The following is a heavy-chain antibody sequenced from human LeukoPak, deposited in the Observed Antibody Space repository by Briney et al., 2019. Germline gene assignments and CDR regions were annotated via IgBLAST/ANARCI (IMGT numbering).Heavy chain of an antibody. CDR1: GGSISSGGYY. Sequence: SQTLSLTCTVSGGSISSGGYYWSWIRQHPGKGLEWTGYIYYSGSTYYNPSLKSRVTISVDTSKNQFSLKLSSVTAADTAVYYCARWDEYGDYVGYWGQGTLVTVSS. CDR2: IYYSGST. CDR3: ARWDEYGDYVGY. V-gene: IGHV4-31*03. J-gene: IGHJ4*02. D-gene: IGHD4-17*01.